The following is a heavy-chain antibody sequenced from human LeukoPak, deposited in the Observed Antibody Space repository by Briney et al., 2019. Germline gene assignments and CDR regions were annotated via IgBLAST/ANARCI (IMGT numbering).Heavy chain of an antibody. CDR1: GYTFTSYY. V-gene: IGHV1-46*01. CDR2: INPKSGST. CDR3: AKVGRIAVAGTVGLYYYYYYMDG. Sequence: GASVKVSCKASGYTFTSYYMHWVRQAPGQGLEWMGIINPKSGSTNYAQKFQGRVTMTRDMSTSTVYMELSRLRSEDKAVYYCAKVGRIAVAGTVGLYYYYYYMDGWGKRTTVTVSS. D-gene: IGHD6-19*01. J-gene: IGHJ6*03.